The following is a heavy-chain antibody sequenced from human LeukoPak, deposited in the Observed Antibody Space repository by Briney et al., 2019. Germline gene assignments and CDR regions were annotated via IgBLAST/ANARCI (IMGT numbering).Heavy chain of an antibody. J-gene: IGHJ4*02. Sequence: SETLSLTCTVSGGSISSGNYYWNWIRQPAGKGLEWIGRIYTSGSANYNPSLKNRVTISVDTSKNQFSLKLSSVTAADTAVYYCAREGQWLYYWGQGTLVTVSS. CDR3: AREGQWLYY. D-gene: IGHD6-19*01. V-gene: IGHV4-61*02. CDR1: GGSISSGNYY. CDR2: IYTSGSA.